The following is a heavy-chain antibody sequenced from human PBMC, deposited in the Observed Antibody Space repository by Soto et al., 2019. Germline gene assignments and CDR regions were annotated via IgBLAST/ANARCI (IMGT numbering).Heavy chain of an antibody. Sequence: GGSLRLSCAVSGFIFSDYYMSWIRQAPGKGLEWVSYISSRGDIIYYADSVKGRFTISRDNAKNSLYLQMNSLRAEDTAVYYCARDLGYYDSSGYFDYWGQGTLATVSS. CDR1: GFIFSDYY. D-gene: IGHD3-22*01. CDR2: ISSRGDII. CDR3: ARDLGYYDSSGYFDY. V-gene: IGHV3-11*01. J-gene: IGHJ4*02.